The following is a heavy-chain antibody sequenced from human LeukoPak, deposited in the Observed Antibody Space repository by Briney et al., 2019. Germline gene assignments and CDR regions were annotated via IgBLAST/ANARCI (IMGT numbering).Heavy chain of an antibody. CDR1: GFTVSSNY. CDR3: ARDHAPGDY. J-gene: IGHJ4*02. Sequence: GESLKISCAASGFTVSSNYMSWVRQAPGKGLEWVSVIYSGGSTYYADSVKGRFTISRDNSKNTLYLQVNSLRAEDAAVYYCARDHAPGDYWDQGTLVTVSS. V-gene: IGHV3-53*01. CDR2: IYSGGST.